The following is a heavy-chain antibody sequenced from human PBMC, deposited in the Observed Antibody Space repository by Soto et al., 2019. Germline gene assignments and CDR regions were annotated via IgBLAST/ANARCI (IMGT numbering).Heavy chain of an antibody. D-gene: IGHD6-19*01. CDR2: INPSGGST. CDR3: ARDRLAVAGYYYYYGMDV. J-gene: IGHJ6*02. V-gene: IGHV1-46*01. Sequence: ASVKVSCKASGYTFTSYYMHWMRQAPGQGLEWMGIINPSGGSTSYAQKFQGRVTTTRDTSTSTVYMELSSLRSEDTAVYYCARDRLAVAGYYYYYGMDVWGQGTTVTVSS. CDR1: GYTFTSYY.